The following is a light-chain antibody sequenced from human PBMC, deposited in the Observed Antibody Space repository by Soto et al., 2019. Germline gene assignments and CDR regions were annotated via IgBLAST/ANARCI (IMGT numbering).Light chain of an antibody. J-gene: IGKJ1*01. CDR1: QNIANW. Sequence: DIQMTQSPSTLSASVGDRVTITCRASQNIANWLAWYQQKPGKTPDLLIYDVSSLESGVPLRFSGSGSGTEFTLTISSLQTDDSATYYCQQYNDAPWTFGQGTKVEIK. V-gene: IGKV1-5*01. CDR2: DVS. CDR3: QQYNDAPWT.